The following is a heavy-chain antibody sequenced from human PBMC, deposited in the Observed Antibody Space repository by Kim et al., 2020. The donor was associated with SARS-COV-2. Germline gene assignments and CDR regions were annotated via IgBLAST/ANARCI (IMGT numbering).Heavy chain of an antibody. V-gene: IGHV3-49*03. CDR2: IRCRAYGGTP. J-gene: IGHJ5*02. CDR1: GFTFGDYT. CDR3: SIDAWHLGYCPSTGCAGPADT. D-gene: IGHD2-2*01. Sequence: GGSLRLSCRTSGFTFGDYTMTWFRQAPGKGPEWICFIRCRAYGGTPEYAASVKGRFTTTRDDSRIIADLQMTSLEAEDKSVYYCSIDAWHLGYCPSTGCAGPADTWGQGTLVTVSS.